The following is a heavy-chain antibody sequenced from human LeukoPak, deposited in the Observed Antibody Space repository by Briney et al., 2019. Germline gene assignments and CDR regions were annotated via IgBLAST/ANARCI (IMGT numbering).Heavy chain of an antibody. D-gene: IGHD2-21*01. CDR1: EVSISDYY. V-gene: IGHV4-59*08. CDR3: ARHAFASPLDI. J-gene: IGHJ4*02. Sequence: PSETLSLTCAVSEVSISDYYWSWIRQPPGKGLEWIGYIYHTGDSNQNPSLKGRVTVTLDTPKNQVSLKVTSVTAADTAVYYCARHAFASPLDIWGQGTVVTVSS. CDR2: IYHTGDS.